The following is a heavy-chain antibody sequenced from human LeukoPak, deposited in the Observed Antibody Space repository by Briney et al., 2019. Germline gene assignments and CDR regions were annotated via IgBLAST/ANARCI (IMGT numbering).Heavy chain of an antibody. D-gene: IGHD6-19*01. V-gene: IGHV3-21*01. CDR3: ASGYGSGWVRY. CDR1: GFTFSDYN. CDR2: ISSSSSYI. Sequence: PGGSLRLSCAASGFTFSDYNMNWVRQAPGKGLEWVSSISSSSSYIYYADSVKGRFTISRDNAKNSLYLQMNSLRAEDTAVYYCASGYGSGWVRYWGQGTLVTVSS. J-gene: IGHJ4*02.